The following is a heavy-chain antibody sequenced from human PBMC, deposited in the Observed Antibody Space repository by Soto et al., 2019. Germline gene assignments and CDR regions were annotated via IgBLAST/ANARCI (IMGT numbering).Heavy chain of an antibody. D-gene: IGHD3-16*02. CDR2: ISVYSGDT. J-gene: IGHJ6*02. Sequence: EASVKVSCKASGYTFSSYGVTWVRQAPGQGLEWMGWISVYSGDTNYAQKFQGRVTMTRNTSISTAYMELSSLRSEDTAVYYCARGRGSYPVDYYGMDVWGQGTTVTVSS. V-gene: IGHV1-8*02. CDR3: ARGRGSYPVDYYGMDV. CDR1: GYTFSSYG.